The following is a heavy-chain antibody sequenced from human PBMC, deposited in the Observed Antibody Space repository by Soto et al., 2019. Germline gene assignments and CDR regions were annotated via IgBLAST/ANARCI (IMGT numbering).Heavy chain of an antibody. V-gene: IGHV4-31*01. Sequence: PSETLSLTCTVSGGSISSGGYYWSWIRQHPGKGLEWIGYFYYSGSTYYNPSLKILVTISVDTSKNQFSLKLSFVTAADTAVYYCARDAPWDFYYYDSSGYWSGHWFDPWGQGTLVTVSS. CDR3: ARDAPWDFYYYDSSGYWSGHWFDP. CDR2: FYYSGST. D-gene: IGHD3-22*01. J-gene: IGHJ5*02. CDR1: GGSISSGGYY.